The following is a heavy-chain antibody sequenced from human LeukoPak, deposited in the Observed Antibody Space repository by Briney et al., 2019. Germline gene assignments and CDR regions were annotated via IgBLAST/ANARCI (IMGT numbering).Heavy chain of an antibody. CDR2: IYYSGST. Sequence: SETLSLTCTVSGGSISSYYWSWIRQPPGEGLEWIGYIYYSGSTNYNPSLKSRVTISVDTSKNQFSLKLSSVTAADTAVYYCARMYSSSSNWFDPWGQGTLVTVSS. CDR1: GGSISSYY. D-gene: IGHD6-6*01. J-gene: IGHJ5*02. V-gene: IGHV4-59*08. CDR3: ARMYSSSSNWFDP.